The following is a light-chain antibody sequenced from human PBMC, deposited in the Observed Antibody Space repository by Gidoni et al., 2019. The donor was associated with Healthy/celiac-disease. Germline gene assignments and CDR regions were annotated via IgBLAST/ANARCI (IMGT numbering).Light chain of an antibody. CDR3: QQYNSYWT. J-gene: IGKJ1*01. CDR1: QSISSW. CDR2: KAS. V-gene: IGKV1-5*03. Sequence: DIQMTQSPSTLSASVGDRVPLPCRASQSISSWLAWYQQKPGKAPKLLIYKASSLESGVPSRFSVSGSGTEFTLTISSLQPDEFATYYCQQYNSYWTFGQGTRVKIK.